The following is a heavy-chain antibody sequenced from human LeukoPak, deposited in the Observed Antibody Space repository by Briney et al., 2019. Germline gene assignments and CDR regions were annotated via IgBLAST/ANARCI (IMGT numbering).Heavy chain of an antibody. J-gene: IGHJ4*02. CDR1: DGSIRTYY. V-gene: IGHV4-59*03. D-gene: IGHD3/OR15-3a*01. Sequence: SETLSLTCSVSDGSIRTYYWSWIRQSPGQGLEWIGNIYYRGDINYNPSLKSRVIISIDTSKNQFSLKVTSLTAADTAVYHCATNKDWAEADWGQGTLVIVSS. CDR2: IYYRGDI. CDR3: ATNKDWAEAD.